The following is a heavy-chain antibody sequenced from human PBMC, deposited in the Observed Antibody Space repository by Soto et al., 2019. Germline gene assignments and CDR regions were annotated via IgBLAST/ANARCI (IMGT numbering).Heavy chain of an antibody. D-gene: IGHD3-3*01. CDR1: GGTFSSFINYP. Sequence: SVKVSCKSSGGTFSSFINYPINWVRQAPGQGLEWMGGIVPNVGTVNYAQKFRGKVTITADKSTGTAYMELSSLRSEDTALYYCARRDTSGFLRYFDNWGQGTQVTVS. CDR2: IVPNVGTV. J-gene: IGHJ4*02. CDR3: ARRDTSGFLRYFDN. V-gene: IGHV1-69*06.